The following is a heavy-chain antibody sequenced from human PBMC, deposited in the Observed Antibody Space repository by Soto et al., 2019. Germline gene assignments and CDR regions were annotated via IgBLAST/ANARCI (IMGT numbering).Heavy chain of an antibody. CDR3: ARGRVEDSSGWATYFDY. V-gene: IGHV3-64*01. J-gene: IGHJ4*02. Sequence: EVQLVESGGGLVQPGGSLSLSCAASGFTFSGYSRFWVRQAPGKGLEYVSAINTNGVNTFYAKSVKGRFTISRDNSKNTMYLQMGSLRAEDMAVYYCARGRVEDSSGWATYFDYWGQGTLVTVSS. CDR2: INTNGVNT. CDR1: GFTFSGYS. D-gene: IGHD6-19*01.